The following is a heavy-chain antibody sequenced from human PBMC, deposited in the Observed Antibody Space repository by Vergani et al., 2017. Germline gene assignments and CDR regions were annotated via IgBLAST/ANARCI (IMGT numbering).Heavy chain of an antibody. J-gene: IGHJ5*02. D-gene: IGHD1-14*01. CDR2: IYYSGST. Sequence: QVQLQESGPGLVKPSETLSLTCAVSGSSTSSYYWSWIRQPPGKGLEWIGYIYYSGSTNYNPSLKSRVTISVDTSKNQFSQKLSSVTAADTAVYYCARKGPEDWFDPWGQGTLVTVSS. CDR1: GSSTSSYY. CDR3: ARKGPEDWFDP. V-gene: IGHV4-59*01.